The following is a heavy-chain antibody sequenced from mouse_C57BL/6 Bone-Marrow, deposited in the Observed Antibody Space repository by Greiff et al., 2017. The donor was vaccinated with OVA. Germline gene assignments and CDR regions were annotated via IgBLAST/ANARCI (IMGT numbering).Heavy chain of an antibody. Sequence: QVQLQQPGAELVMPGASVKLSCTASGYTFTSYWMHWVKQSPGQGLEWIGEIDPSDSYTNYNQKFKGKSTLTVDKSSSTAYMQLSSLTSEDAAVYYCAPLELDYWGQGTTLTVSS. V-gene: IGHV1-69*01. D-gene: IGHD6-1*01. CDR3: APLELDY. CDR2: IDPSDSYT. CDR1: GYTFTSYW. J-gene: IGHJ2*01.